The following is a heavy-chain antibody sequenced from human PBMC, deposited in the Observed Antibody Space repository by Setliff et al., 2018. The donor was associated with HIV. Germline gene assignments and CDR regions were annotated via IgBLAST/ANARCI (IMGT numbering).Heavy chain of an antibody. CDR1: GGSITSSLYY. D-gene: IGHD3-3*01. CDR3: ARGRDYTGSWFRPFYLDF. V-gene: IGHV4-39*01. CDR2: IYHSGYT. J-gene: IGHJ4*01. Sequence: SETLSLTCTVSGGSITSSLYYWTWIRQHPGKGLEWIGNIYHSGYTFYNPFLRSRVSISVDTSKNQFSLKLTSVTAADTAIYYCARGRDYTGSWFRPFYLDFWGHGNLVTVSS.